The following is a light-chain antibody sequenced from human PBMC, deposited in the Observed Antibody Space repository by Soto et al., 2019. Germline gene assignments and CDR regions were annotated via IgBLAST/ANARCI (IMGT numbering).Light chain of an antibody. V-gene: IGKV3-20*01. CDR1: QSVSRSY. CDR3: EYYGTSIT. J-gene: IGKJ4*01. Sequence: IVLTQYPGTRSLSPGERATLSCRASQSVSRSYLAWYQQKPGQAPRLLIHGTSNRATGIPDRFSGSGSGTDFPLTFSRLHPEDFAVYYCEYYGTSITFGGGTKVDIK. CDR2: GTS.